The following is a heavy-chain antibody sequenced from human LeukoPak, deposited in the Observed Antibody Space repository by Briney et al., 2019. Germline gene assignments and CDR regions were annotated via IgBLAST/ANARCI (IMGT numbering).Heavy chain of an antibody. J-gene: IGHJ4*02. CDR2: ISYDGSNK. CDR3: ARDYGSGRVHPRAVAY. V-gene: IGHV3-30-3*01. CDR1: GFTFRSYA. D-gene: IGHD3-10*01. Sequence: GRSLRLSCAASGFTFRSYAMHWVRQAPGKGLEWVAVISYDGSNKYYADSVKGRFTISRDNSKNTLYLQMNSLRAEDTAVYYCARDYGSGRVHPRAVAYWGQGTLVTVSS.